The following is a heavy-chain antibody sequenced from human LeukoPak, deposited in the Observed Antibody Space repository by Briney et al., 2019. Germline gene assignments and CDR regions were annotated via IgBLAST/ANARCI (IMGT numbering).Heavy chain of an antibody. V-gene: IGHV3-21*01. CDR3: ASIPSDYSDY. J-gene: IGHJ4*02. D-gene: IGHD3-22*01. CDR2: ISSSSSYI. Sequence: GGSLRISCAASGFTFSSYSMNWVRQAPGKGLEWVSSISSSSSYIYYADSVKGRFTISRDNAKNSLYLQMNSLRAEDTAVYYCASIPSDYSDYWGQGTLVTVSS. CDR1: GFTFSSYS.